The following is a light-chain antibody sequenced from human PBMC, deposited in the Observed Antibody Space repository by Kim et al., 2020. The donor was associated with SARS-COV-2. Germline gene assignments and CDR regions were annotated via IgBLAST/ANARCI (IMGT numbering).Light chain of an antibody. J-gene: IGLJ2*01. Sequence: NFMLTQPHSVSESPGKTVTISCTRSSGSIASNYVQWYQQRPGSAPTTVIYEDNQRPSGVPDRFSGSIDSSSNSASLTISGLKTEDEADYYCKSYDSSNHVVFGGGTQLTVL. CDR1: SGSIASNY. CDR2: EDN. CDR3: KSYDSSNHVV. V-gene: IGLV6-57*04.